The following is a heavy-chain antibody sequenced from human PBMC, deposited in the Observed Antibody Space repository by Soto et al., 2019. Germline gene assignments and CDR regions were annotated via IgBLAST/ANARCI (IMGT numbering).Heavy chain of an antibody. V-gene: IGHV3-30-3*01. Sequence: QVQLVESGGGVVQPGRSLRLSCAASGFTFSSYAMHWVRQAPGKGLEWVAVISYDGSNKYYADSVKGRFTISRDNSKNTLYLQMNSLRAEDTAVYYCARDLAMIVGEGRGYYGMDVWGQGTTVTVSS. CDR3: ARDLAMIVGEGRGYYGMDV. J-gene: IGHJ6*02. CDR2: ISYDGSNK. CDR1: GFTFSSYA. D-gene: IGHD3-22*01.